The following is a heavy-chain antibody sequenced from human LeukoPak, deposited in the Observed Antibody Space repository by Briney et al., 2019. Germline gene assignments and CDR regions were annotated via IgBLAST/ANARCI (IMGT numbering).Heavy chain of an antibody. J-gene: IGHJ6*01. D-gene: IGHD4-17*01. Sequence: SVNPSCTLSGYTSTSYDINWVRQATGHGLEWMGWMNPNSGNTGYAQNFQGRVTMTRNTSISKAYMGLSSLRSGDTAVYYCARAYGDYGYPYYYYGIDVWGEGTTVTVSS. V-gene: IGHV1-8*01. CDR2: MNPNSGNT. CDR3: ARAYGDYGYPYYYYGIDV. CDR1: GYTSTSYD.